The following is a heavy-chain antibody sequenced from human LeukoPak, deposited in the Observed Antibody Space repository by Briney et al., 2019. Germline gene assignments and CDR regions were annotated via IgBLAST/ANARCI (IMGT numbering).Heavy chain of an antibody. CDR1: GFTLRSYT. J-gene: IGHJ3*02. V-gene: IGHV3-21*01. CDR3: GGGDAFDI. CDR2: IGISSNKI. D-gene: IGHD3-16*01. Sequence: PGGSLRLSCAASGFTLRSYTMNWVRQAPGKGLEWVSSIGISSNKIYYADSVKGRFIIPRDNAKNSVYLQMNSLRAEDTAVYYCGGGDAFDIWGQGTMVTVSS.